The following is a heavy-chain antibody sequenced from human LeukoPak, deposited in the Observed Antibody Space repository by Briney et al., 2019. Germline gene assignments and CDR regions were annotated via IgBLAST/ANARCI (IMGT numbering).Heavy chain of an antibody. CDR1: GGSISSYY. D-gene: IGHD6-19*01. CDR3: AREGKLTGYFGGLGFNY. CDR2: IDYSGRT. J-gene: IGHJ4*02. V-gene: IGHV4-59*01. Sequence: SETLSLTCTVSGGSISSYYWSWIRQPPGKGLEWIGNIDYSGRTIYNPALKSRITVSVDTSKNQFSLNLTSVTAADTAVYYCAREGKLTGYFGGLGFNYWGQGILVTVSS.